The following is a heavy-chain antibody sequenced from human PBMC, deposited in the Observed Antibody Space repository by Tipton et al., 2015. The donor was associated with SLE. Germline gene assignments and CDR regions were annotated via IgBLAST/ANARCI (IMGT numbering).Heavy chain of an antibody. J-gene: IGHJ4*02. Sequence: SLRLSCAASGFSVSSYWMHWVRQDPRKGLVWVSRINENGNTVTYAGSVKGRFTISRDNAKNMLVLQMNSLSADDSGLYYCAKDFTGPLDSWGQGTLVTVSS. V-gene: IGHV3-74*01. CDR1: GFSVSSYW. D-gene: IGHD3-9*01. CDR2: INENGNTV. CDR3: AKDFTGPLDS.